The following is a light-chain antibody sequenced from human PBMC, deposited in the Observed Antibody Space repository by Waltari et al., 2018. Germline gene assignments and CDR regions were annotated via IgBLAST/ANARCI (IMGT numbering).Light chain of an antibody. CDR2: GAY. CDR3: QHHLRLPTT. Sequence: IVLTQSPGPLSLYPGERATISCRASQSVGTYLAWYQQKPGQAPRLLIYGAYSRAAGIPDRFSGSGYGTDFSLTISRLEPEDFAVYFCQHHLRLPTTFGQGTKVEIK. J-gene: IGKJ1*01. V-gene: IGKV3-20*01. CDR1: QSVGTY.